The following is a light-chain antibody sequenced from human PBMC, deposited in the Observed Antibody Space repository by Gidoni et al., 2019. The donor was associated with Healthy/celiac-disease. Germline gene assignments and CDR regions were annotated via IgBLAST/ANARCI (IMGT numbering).Light chain of an antibody. V-gene: IGKV1-39*01. CDR2: AAS. CDR3: QQSYSTPPLT. J-gene: IGKJ4*01. Sequence: DIQMTQSPSSLSASVGDRVTITCRASQSISSYLNYYQQKPGKAPKLLIYAASSLQSGVPSRFSGSGSGTDFTLTISSLQPEDFATYYCQQSYSTPPLTFGGGTKVGIK. CDR1: QSISSY.